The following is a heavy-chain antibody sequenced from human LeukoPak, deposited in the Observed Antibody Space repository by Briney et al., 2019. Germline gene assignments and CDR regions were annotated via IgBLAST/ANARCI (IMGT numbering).Heavy chain of an antibody. Sequence: GGSLRLSCAASGFTFSSYSMNWVRQAPGKGLEWVSSISSSSSYIHYADSVKGRFTISRDNAKNSLYLQMNSLRAEDTAVYHCARDQTTVVTPYYYYYYMDVWGKGTTVTVSS. J-gene: IGHJ6*03. CDR3: ARDQTTVVTPYYYYYYMDV. CDR2: ISSSSSYI. CDR1: GFTFSSYS. D-gene: IGHD4-23*01. V-gene: IGHV3-21*01.